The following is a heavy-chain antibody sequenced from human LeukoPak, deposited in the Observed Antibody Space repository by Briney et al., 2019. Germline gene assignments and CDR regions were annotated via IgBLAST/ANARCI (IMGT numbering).Heavy chain of an antibody. Sequence: PGGSLTLSCAPSGFTFRIYGTHGVRQAPGKGLERVAFICYDGSNKYYADSVKGRFTISRDNSKNTLYLQMNSLRAEDTGVYYCAKDRGGSGWYKGGFDYWGQGTLVTVSS. CDR1: GFTFRIYG. V-gene: IGHV3-30*02. CDR3: AKDRGGSGWYKGGFDY. CDR2: ICYDGSNK. D-gene: IGHD6-19*01. J-gene: IGHJ4*02.